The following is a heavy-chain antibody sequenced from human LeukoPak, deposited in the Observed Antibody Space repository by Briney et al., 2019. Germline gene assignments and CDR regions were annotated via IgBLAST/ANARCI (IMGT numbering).Heavy chain of an antibody. D-gene: IGHD6-6*01. CDR1: GYTFTSYA. CDR2: INTNTGNP. CDR3: ARSSSARNYYYYYMDV. V-gene: IGHV7-4-1*02. Sequence: ASVKVSCKASGYTFTSYAMNWVRQAPGQGLEWMGWINTNTGNPTYAQGFTGRFVFSLDTSVSTAYLQISSLKAGDTAVYYCARSSSARNYYYYYMDVWGKGTTVTVSS. J-gene: IGHJ6*03.